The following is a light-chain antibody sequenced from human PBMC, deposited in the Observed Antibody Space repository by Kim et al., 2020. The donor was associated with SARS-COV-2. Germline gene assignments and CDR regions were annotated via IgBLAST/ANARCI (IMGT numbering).Light chain of an antibody. V-gene: IGKV1-17*01. Sequence: ASVGVRVTITYRASQDIGNDLGWYQQNPGRAPKHLIYGASSLQSGVPSRFSGSGSETEFTLTISSLQPGDFATYFCLQHNTYPITFGQGTRLEIK. CDR3: LQHNTYPIT. CDR2: GAS. J-gene: IGKJ5*01. CDR1: QDIGND.